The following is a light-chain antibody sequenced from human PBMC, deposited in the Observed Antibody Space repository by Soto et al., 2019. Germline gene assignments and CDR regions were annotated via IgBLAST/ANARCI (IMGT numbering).Light chain of an antibody. J-gene: IGLJ1*01. CDR1: SSAVGSYNR. CDR3: SLYISGSTYV. Sequence: QSALTQPPSVSGPPGQSVTIPCTGTSSAVGSYNRLSWYQQPPGTAPKLIMYKINTRPSGLPDCFARSMSGSTASPTIAWLPAEDEADYYCSLYISGSTYVFGTGTKVTVL. V-gene: IGLV2-18*01. CDR2: KIN.